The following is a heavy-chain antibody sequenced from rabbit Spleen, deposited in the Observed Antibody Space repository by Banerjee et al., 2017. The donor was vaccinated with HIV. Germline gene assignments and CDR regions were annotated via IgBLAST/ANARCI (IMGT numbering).Heavy chain of an antibody. CDR3: VRGASSSGYYSL. CDR2: INIVTGKS. D-gene: IGHD1-1*01. Sequence: QQQLEESGGGLVKPGGTLTLTCKASGISLNDKDVMCWVRQAPGKGLEWIACINIVTGKSVYASWAKGRFIMSRTSSTTVTLQMTSLTAADTATYFCVRGASSSGYYSLWGQGTLVTVS. CDR1: GISLNDKDV. V-gene: IGHV1S45*01. J-gene: IGHJ3*01.